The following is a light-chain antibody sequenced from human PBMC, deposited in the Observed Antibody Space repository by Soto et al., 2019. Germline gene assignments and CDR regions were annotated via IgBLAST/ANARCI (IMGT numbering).Light chain of an antibody. CDR2: GAS. CDR3: QQYNNWPLYT. V-gene: IGKV3-15*01. CDR1: QSVSGN. J-gene: IGKJ2*01. Sequence: EIVMTQSPATLSVSPGGRATLSCRASQSVSGNLAWYQQKPGQAPRLLIYGASTRATGIPARFSGSGSGTEFTLTISSLQSEDFAVYYCQQYNNWPLYTFGQGTKLEIK.